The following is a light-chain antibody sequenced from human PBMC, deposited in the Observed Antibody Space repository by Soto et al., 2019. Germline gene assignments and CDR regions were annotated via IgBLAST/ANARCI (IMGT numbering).Light chain of an antibody. J-gene: IGKJ4*01. CDR2: LGS. CDR1: QSLLYSNGYNY. CDR3: MQTLQTPLT. Sequence: DIVMTQSPLSLPVTPGESASISCRSSQSLLYSNGYNYLDWYLQKPGQSPQLLIYLGSNRASGVPDRFSGSGSGTDFALKISRVEAEDVGVYYCMQTLQTPLTFGGGTKLEIK. V-gene: IGKV2-28*01.